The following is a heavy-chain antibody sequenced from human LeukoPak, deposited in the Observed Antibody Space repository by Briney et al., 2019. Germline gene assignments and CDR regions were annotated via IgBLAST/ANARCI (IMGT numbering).Heavy chain of an antibody. CDR3: ASPPRGYSYGPHYYYGMDV. Sequence: GASVKVSCKASGGTFSSYAISWVRQAPGQGLEWMGRIIPILGIANYAQKFQGRVTITADKSTSTAYMELSSLRSEDTAAYYCASPPRGYSYGPHYYYGMDVWGQGTTVTVSS. D-gene: IGHD5-18*01. J-gene: IGHJ6*02. V-gene: IGHV1-69*04. CDR1: GGTFSSYA. CDR2: IIPILGIA.